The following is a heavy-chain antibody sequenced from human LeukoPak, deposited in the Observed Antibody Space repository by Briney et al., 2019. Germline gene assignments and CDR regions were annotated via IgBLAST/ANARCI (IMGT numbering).Heavy chain of an antibody. D-gene: IGHD3-3*01. CDR2: IYDDGNT. CDR3: ARGLRDHWRGYAGY. J-gene: IGHJ4*02. Sequence: PGGSLRLSCAASGFIVSDNYVGWVRQAPGKGLEWVSVIYDDGNTYYADSVKCRFTISRDTTKNTLWLQMNALRVEDTAVYYCARGLRDHWRGYAGYWGQGILVTVSS. V-gene: IGHV3-53*01. CDR1: GFIVSDNY.